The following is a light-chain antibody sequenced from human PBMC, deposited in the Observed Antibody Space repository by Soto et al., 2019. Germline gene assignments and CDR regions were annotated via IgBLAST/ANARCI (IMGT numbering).Light chain of an antibody. CDR3: QQRSSSIT. J-gene: IGKJ5*01. V-gene: IGKV3-11*01. Sequence: EIVLTQSPVTLSLSPGERATLSCRASQSVSSSLAWYQQKPGQAPRLLIYDASNTATGIPARFSGSGSETDFTLTISSLEPEDFAIYYCQQRSSSITFGQGTRLETK. CDR1: QSVSSS. CDR2: DAS.